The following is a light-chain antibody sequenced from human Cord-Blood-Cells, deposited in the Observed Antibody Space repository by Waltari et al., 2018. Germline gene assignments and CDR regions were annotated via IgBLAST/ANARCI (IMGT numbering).Light chain of an antibody. Sequence: DIQITQSPSSLSASVADRVTITCRASHSINSYLNWYQQKPGKPPKLLIYAASSWQSGVPSRFSGSGSGTDFTLTISSLQPEDFATYYGQQSYSTPWTFGQGTKVEIK. J-gene: IGKJ1*01. CDR2: AAS. CDR1: HSINSY. V-gene: IGKV1-39*01. CDR3: QQSYSTPWT.